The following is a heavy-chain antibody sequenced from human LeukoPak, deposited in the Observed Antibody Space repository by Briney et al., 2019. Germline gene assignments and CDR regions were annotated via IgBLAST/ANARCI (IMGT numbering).Heavy chain of an antibody. CDR3: ARFYYGSVSYVSNFDY. V-gene: IGHV4-39*01. D-gene: IGHD3-10*01. CDR1: GGSVTTGYYY. Sequence: KPSETLSLTCTVSGGSVTTGYYYWGWIRQPPGKALEWIGSFYYSGSTYYNPSLQSRVTISVDTSKTQFSLRLNSVAAVDTAVYYCARFYYGSVSYVSNFDYWGQGTLVTVSS. CDR2: FYYSGST. J-gene: IGHJ4*02.